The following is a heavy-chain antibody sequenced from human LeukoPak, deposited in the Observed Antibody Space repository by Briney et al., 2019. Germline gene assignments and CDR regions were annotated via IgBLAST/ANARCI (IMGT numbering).Heavy chain of an antibody. D-gene: IGHD6-19*01. CDR3: ARELEQWLVSSRRLDY. CDR2: ISAYNGNT. V-gene: IGHV1-18*01. J-gene: IGHJ4*02. CDR1: GYTFTSYG. Sequence: ASVKVSCKASGYTFTSYGISWVRQAPGQGLEWMGWISAYNGNTNYAQKLQGRVTMTTDTSTSTAYMELRSLRSDDTAVYYCARELEQWLVSSRRLDYWGQGTLVTVSS.